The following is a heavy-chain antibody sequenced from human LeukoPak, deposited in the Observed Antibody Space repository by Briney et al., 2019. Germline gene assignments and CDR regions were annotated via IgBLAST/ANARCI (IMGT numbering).Heavy chain of an antibody. D-gene: IGHD1-26*01. CDR3: ARVPSGSHLVIDFDY. CDR2: INPNSGGT. Sequence: ASVKVSCKASGYTFTGYYMHWVRQAPGQGLEWMGWINPNSGGTNYAQKFQGRVTMTRDTSISTAYMELSRLRSDDTAVYYCARVPSGSHLVIDFDYWGQGTLVTVSS. J-gene: IGHJ4*02. V-gene: IGHV1-2*02. CDR1: GYTFTGYY.